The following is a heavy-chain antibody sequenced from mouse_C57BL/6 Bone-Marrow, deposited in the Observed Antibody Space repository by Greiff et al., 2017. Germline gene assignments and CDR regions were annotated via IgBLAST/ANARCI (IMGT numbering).Heavy chain of an antibody. Sequence: QVQLQQPGPELVMPGSSVKLSCKASGYTFTSYWMHWVKKRPIQGLEWIGNIDPSDSETHYNQKFKDKATLTVDKSSSTAYMQLSSLTSVDYAVYDCARKGSFDVWGTGTTVPAS. CDR2: IDPSDSET. CDR1: GYTFTSYW. V-gene: IGHV1-52*01. CDR3: ARKGSFDV. J-gene: IGHJ1*03.